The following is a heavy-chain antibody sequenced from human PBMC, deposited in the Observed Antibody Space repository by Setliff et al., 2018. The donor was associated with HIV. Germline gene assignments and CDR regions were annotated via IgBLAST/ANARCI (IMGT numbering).Heavy chain of an antibody. Sequence: ASVKVSCKASGYTLTNYGISWVRQAPGQGLEWMGWISADNGDTNYPQKLQGRVTMTTDTSTSTAYMELRSLRSDDTAVYYCARAPRLTMIRGVFDYWGQGTLVTVSS. J-gene: IGHJ4*02. D-gene: IGHD3-10*01. CDR3: ARAPRLTMIRGVFDY. V-gene: IGHV1-18*01. CDR1: GYTLTNYG. CDR2: ISADNGDT.